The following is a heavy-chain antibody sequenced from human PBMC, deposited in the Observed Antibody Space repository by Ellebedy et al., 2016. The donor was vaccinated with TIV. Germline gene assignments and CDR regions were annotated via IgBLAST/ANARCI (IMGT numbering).Heavy chain of an antibody. J-gene: IGHJ3*02. Sequence: GGSLRLSCAASGFTFSSYAMAWVRQAPGKGLEWVSSLSVSGDTTYYADSVKGRFTISRDNSKNPLTLHMNRLIAEDTSVYYCAKLSQPQLLPDYRHAFDIWGQGTMVTVSS. CDR3: AKLSQPQLLPDYRHAFDI. CDR2: LSVSGDTT. D-gene: IGHD5-12*01. CDR1: GFTFSSYA. V-gene: IGHV3-23*01.